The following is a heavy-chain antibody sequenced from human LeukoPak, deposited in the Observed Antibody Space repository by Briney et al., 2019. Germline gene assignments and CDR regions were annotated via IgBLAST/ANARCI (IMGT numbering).Heavy chain of an antibody. V-gene: IGHV3-30*02. CDR2: IRYDGSNK. Sequence: PGGSLRLSCAASGFTFSSYGMHWVRQAPGKGLEWVAFIRYDGSNKYYADSVKGRFTISRDNSKNTLYLQMNSLRAEDTAVYYCAKDAAVGSSGYYYVPPLYYFHYWGQGTLVTVSS. CDR1: GFTFSSYG. J-gene: IGHJ4*02. CDR3: AKDAAVGSSGYYYVPPLYYFHY. D-gene: IGHD3-22*01.